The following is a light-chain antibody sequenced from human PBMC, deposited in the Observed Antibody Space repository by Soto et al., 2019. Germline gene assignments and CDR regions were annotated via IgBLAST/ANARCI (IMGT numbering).Light chain of an antibody. CDR3: QQRSNWPPEST. CDR2: DAS. J-gene: IGKJ5*01. CDR1: QSVSSY. Sequence: EMVLTQSPATLYLSPGERATLSCTASQSVSSYLAWYEQKPGQAPRLLIYDASNRATGIPARFSGSGSGTDFTLTSSSLEPEDGAVYYCQQRSNWPPESTFGQGTRLEIK. V-gene: IGKV3-11*01.